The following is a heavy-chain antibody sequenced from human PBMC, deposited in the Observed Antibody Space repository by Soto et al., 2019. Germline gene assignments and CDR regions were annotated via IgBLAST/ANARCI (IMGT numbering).Heavy chain of an antibody. D-gene: IGHD1-7*01. CDR1: GGSFTSNNC. V-gene: IGHV4-4*02. CDR2: IYRTGST. CDR3: ASRDPGTSVDY. Sequence: VQLQESGPGLVKPSGTLSLTCAVSGGSFTSNNCWTWVRQPPGQRLEWIGEIYRTGSTNYNPSLYSRVIISLDQSANQFPLKVTSLTAADTAVYYCASRDPGTSVDYWGQGTLVTVSS. J-gene: IGHJ4*02.